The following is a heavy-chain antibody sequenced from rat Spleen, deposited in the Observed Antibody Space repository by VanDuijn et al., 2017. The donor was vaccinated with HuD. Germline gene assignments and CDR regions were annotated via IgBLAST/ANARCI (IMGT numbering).Heavy chain of an antibody. CDR2: ISPSGDIT. D-gene: IGHD1-12*02. CDR1: GFTFSNYD. Sequence: EVQLVESGGGLVQPGRSLKLSCAASGFTFSNYDMAWVRQAPTKGLEWVASISPSGDITYYRDSVKGRFTVSRDNAKSTLYRQMDSLKSEDTATYYCATDGYYDGTYYAVYVMDAWGQGASVTVSS. CDR3: ATDGYYDGTYYAVYVMDA. J-gene: IGHJ4*01. V-gene: IGHV5S23*01.